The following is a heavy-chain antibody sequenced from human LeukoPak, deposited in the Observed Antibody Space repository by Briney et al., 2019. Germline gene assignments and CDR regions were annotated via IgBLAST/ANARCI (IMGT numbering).Heavy chain of an antibody. CDR2: IYYSGST. CDR1: GGSISSSSYY. V-gene: IGHV4-61*01. D-gene: IGHD6-13*01. Sequence: SETLSLTCTVSGGSISSSSYYWSWIRQPPGKGLEWIGYIYYSGSTNYNPSLKSRVTISVDTSKNQFSLKLSSVTAADTAVYYCSRIAAAGHFDYWGQGTLVTVSS. CDR3: SRIAAAGHFDY. J-gene: IGHJ4*02.